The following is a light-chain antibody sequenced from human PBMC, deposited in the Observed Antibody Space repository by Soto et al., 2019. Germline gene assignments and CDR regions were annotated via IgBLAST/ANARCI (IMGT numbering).Light chain of an antibody. V-gene: IGKV4-1*01. CDR1: QSVLYSSNNKNY. J-gene: IGKJ2*01. CDR2: WAS. Sequence: DIVMTQSPDSLAVSLGERATINCKSSQSVLYSSNNKNYLAWYQQRPGQPPKLLIYWASTRESVVPDRFSGSGSGTDFTLTITSLPAEDEAVYYCQQYESTPPTFGQGTMLEIK. CDR3: QQYESTPPT.